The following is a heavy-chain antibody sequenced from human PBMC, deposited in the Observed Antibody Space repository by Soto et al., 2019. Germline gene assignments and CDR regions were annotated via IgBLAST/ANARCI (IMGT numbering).Heavy chain of an antibody. CDR2: IYHSGST. Sequence: QVQLQESRPGLVKPSGILSLTCAVSGGSISSSNWWSWVRQPPGKGLEWIGEIYHSGSTNYTPSLKSRATISVDKSKNQFSLKLSTVTAADTAVDYCASQGYYDFWSGYYTRCMDVWGQGTTVTVSS. V-gene: IGHV4-4*02. CDR1: GGSISSSNW. CDR3: ASQGYYDFWSGYYTRCMDV. D-gene: IGHD3-3*01. J-gene: IGHJ6*02.